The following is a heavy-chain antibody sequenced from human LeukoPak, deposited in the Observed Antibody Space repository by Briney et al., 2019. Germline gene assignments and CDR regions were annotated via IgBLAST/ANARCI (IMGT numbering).Heavy chain of an antibody. CDR1: GFTFSSYW. Sequence: PGGSLRLSCAASGFTFSSYWMSWVRQTPGKGLEWVANIKQDGSEKYYVDSVKGRFTISRDNAKNSLYLQMNSLRAEDTAVYYCARDSYGSSTFSIFDYWGQGTLVTVSS. CDR3: ARDSYGSSTFSIFDY. CDR2: IKQDGSEK. V-gene: IGHV3-7*01. D-gene: IGHD3-10*01. J-gene: IGHJ4*02.